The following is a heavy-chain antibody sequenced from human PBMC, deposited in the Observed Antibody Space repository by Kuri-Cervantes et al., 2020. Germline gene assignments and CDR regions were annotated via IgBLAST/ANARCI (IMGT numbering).Heavy chain of an antibody. D-gene: IGHD3-10*01. CDR1: GYTFTSYG. Sequence: ASVKVSCKASGYTFTSYGISWVRQAPGQGLECMGWISAYNGNTNYAQKLQGRVTMTTDTSTSTAYMELRSLRSEDTAVYYCARWSRKTYGSGSYYTLWGQGTRVTVSS. V-gene: IGHV1-18*01. CDR2: ISAYNGNT. CDR3: ARWSRKTYGSGSYYTL. J-gene: IGHJ4*02.